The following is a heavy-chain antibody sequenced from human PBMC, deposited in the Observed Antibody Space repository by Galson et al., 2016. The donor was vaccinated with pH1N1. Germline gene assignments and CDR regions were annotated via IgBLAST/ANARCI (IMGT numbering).Heavy chain of an antibody. Sequence: SLRLSCAASGFTFSNYDMHWVRQAPGKGLEWVSVISFYGTNKYYADSVKGRFTISRDNSKNTLYLQMNSLRAEDTAVYYCAKGYYDTGGYYEGFDYWGQGIMVTVSS. CDR1: GFTFSNYD. D-gene: IGHD3-22*01. CDR2: ISFYGTNK. CDR3: AKGYYDTGGYYEGFDY. V-gene: IGHV3-30*18. J-gene: IGHJ4*02.